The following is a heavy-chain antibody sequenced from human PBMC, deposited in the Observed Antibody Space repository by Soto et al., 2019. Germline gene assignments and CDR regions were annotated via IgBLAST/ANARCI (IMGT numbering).Heavy chain of an antibody. D-gene: IGHD3-10*01. CDR1: GFPFSDNY. CDR3: ARGGSAFDM. V-gene: IGHV3-53*01. J-gene: IGHJ3*02. CDR2: SYSSGTT. Sequence: EVQLVESGGGLIQPGESLRLSCATSGFPFSDNYMTWVRQAPGKGLEWVSVSYSSGTTYYADSVKGRFTISRDNSKNTLYLQMNSLRPEDTAMYYCARGGSAFDMWGQVTMVTVSS.